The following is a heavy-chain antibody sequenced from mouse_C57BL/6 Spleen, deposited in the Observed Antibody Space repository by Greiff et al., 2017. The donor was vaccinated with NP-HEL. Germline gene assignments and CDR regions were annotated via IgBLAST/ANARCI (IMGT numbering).Heavy chain of an antibody. CDR3: ARRLRDAMDY. CDR1: GYTFTDYY. CDR2: IYPGSGNT. D-gene: IGHD1-1*01. V-gene: IGHV1-76*01. Sequence: VQRVESGAELVRPGASVKLSCKASGYTFTDYYINWVKQRPGQGLEWIARIYPGSGNTYYNEKFKGKATLTAEKSSSTAYMQLSSLTSEDSAVYFCARRLRDAMDYWGQGTSVTVSS. J-gene: IGHJ4*01.